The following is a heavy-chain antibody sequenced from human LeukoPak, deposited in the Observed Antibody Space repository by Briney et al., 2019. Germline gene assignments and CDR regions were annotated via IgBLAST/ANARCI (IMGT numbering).Heavy chain of an antibody. CDR3: ARGYSSSFCFDY. J-gene: IGHJ4*02. CDR2: INHSGST. CDR1: GGSFSGYY. D-gene: IGHD6-13*01. V-gene: IGHV4-34*01. Sequence: SETLSLTCAVYGGSFSGYYWSWIRQPPGKGLEWIGEINHSGSTNYNPSLKSRVTISVDTSKNQFSLKLSSVTAADTAVYYCARGYSSSFCFDYWGQGTLVTVSS.